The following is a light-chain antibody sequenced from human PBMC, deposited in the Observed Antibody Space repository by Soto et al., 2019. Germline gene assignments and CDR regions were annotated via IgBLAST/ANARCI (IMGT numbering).Light chain of an antibody. CDR2: GAS. J-gene: IGKJ1*01. CDR1: QSVSSN. CDR3: HQYNNWRQT. Sequence: EIVMTQSPATLSVSPGERATLSCRASQSVSSNLAWYQQKPGQAPRLLIYGASTRATGIPARFSGRGSGTEFTITIISLQSEDFAVYSCHQYNNWRQTFGQGTNEEI. V-gene: IGKV3-15*01.